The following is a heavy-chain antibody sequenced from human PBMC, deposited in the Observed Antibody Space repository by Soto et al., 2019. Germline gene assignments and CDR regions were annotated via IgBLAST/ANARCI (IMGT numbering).Heavy chain of an antibody. D-gene: IGHD4-17*01. CDR2: IWHDGSTK. CDR1: GFTFSSYG. V-gene: IGHV3-33*01. CDR3: ARNGPHGDADY. Sequence: GGSLRLSCAASGFTFSSYGMHWVRQAPGKGLYWVAVIWHDGSTKDYADSVKGRFTISRDNSKNTLYLQMNSLGAEDTAVYYCARNGPHGDADYWGQGTLVTAPQ. J-gene: IGHJ4*02.